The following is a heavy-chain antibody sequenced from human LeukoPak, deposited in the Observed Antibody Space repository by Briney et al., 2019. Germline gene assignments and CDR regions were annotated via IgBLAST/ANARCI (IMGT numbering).Heavy chain of an antibody. CDR2: IYYSGST. CDR3: ARDVPMYSGSHLYYYMDV. J-gene: IGHJ6*03. V-gene: IGHV4-59*02. D-gene: IGHD1-26*01. Sequence: PSETLSLTCAVYGGSVSSYYWSWIRQPPGKGLEWIGYIYYSGSTNYNPSLKSRVTISVDTSKNQFSLKLSSVTAADTAVYYCARDVPMYSGSHLYYYMDVWGKGTTVTVSS. CDR1: GGSVSSYY.